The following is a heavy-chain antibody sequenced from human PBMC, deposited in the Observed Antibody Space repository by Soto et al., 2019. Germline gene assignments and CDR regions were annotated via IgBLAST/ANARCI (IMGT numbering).Heavy chain of an antibody. D-gene: IGHD1-7*01. CDR2: ISYDGSNK. V-gene: IGHV3-30*18. CDR3: AKGELELQDVFDY. J-gene: IGHJ4*02. Sequence: GGSLRLSCAASGFTFSSYGMHWVRQAPGKGLEWVAVISYDGSNKYYADSVKGRFTISRDNSKNTLYLQMNSLTAEDTAVYYCAKGELELQDVFDYWGQGTLVTVS. CDR1: GFTFSSYG.